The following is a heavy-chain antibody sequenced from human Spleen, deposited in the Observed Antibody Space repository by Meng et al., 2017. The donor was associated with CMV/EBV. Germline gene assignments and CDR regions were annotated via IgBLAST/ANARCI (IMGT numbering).Heavy chain of an antibody. Sequence: ASGFIFSSYTMHCVRQAPGKGLEWVVDLSFDRSNAYYTDSVKGRFTISRDDSKNTLYLQMNSLKTEDTAVYYCTTGLGRTKYYFDYWGQGTLVTVSS. CDR1: GFIFSSYT. V-gene: IGHV3-30*04. CDR3: TTGLGRTKYYFDY. CDR2: LSFDRSNA. J-gene: IGHJ4*02. D-gene: IGHD1-26*01.